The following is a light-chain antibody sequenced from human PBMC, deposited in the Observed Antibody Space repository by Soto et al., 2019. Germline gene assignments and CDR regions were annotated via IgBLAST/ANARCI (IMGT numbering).Light chain of an antibody. V-gene: IGKV3-20*01. J-gene: IGKJ2*01. Sequence: EIVLTQSPGTLSLSPGERATLSCRASQSLSSYLAWYQQKPGQAPRLLIYGASSRAAGIPDRFSSSGSGADVTLTISRLEPEDVAVYYCRQYGSSPSYTFGQGTKLEIK. CDR3: RQYGSSPSYT. CDR2: GAS. CDR1: QSLSSY.